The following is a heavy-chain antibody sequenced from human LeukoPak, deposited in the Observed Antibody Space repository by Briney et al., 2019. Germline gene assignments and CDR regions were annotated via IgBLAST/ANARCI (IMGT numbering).Heavy chain of an antibody. J-gene: IGHJ4*02. CDR3: VKDTGRGDF. Sequence: GGTLRLSRAASGFTVSSNYMSWVPEAPGKGLEWVTFVHNDETEIYYAESVKGRFTISRDNSKNRLYLPMSRLRDADTTIYYCVKDTGRGDFWGQGTQVTVSS. D-gene: IGHD1-14*01. CDR1: GFTVSSNY. V-gene: IGHV3-30*02. CDR2: VHNDETEI.